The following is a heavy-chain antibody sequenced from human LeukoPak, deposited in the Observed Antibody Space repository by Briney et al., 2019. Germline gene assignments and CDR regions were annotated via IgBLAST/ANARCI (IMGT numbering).Heavy chain of an antibody. CDR1: GYTFTSYD. J-gene: IGHJ5*02. Sequence: ASVKVSCKASGYTFTSYDINWVRQATGQGLEWMGWMSPNSGNTGYAQKFQGRVTMTRNTSISTAYMELSSLRSEDTAVYYCARGTAMSDVGWFDPWGQGTLVTVSS. CDR3: ARGTAMSDVGWFDP. V-gene: IGHV1-8*01. D-gene: IGHD5-18*01. CDR2: MSPNSGNT.